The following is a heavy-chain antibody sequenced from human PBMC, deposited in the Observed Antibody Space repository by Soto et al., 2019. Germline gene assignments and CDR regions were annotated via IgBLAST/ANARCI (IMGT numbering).Heavy chain of an antibody. Sequence: SETLSLTCSISGGSISSGSYYWSWIRQHPERGLEWIGYIHNNGATSYNPSLSSRVTISADTSKTRYSLSVYSVTAADTALYYCAREGAGSYWFDTWGQGLLVTVSS. J-gene: IGHJ5*02. CDR1: GGSISSGSYY. D-gene: IGHD3-10*01. V-gene: IGHV4-31*03. CDR3: AREGAGSYWFDT. CDR2: IHNNGAT.